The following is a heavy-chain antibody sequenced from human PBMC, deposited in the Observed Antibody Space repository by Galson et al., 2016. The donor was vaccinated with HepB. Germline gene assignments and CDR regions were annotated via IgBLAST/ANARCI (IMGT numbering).Heavy chain of an antibody. J-gene: IGHJ6*02. CDR1: GGTFSSYD. D-gene: IGHD4-17*01. Sequence: SVKVSCKASGGTFSSYDISWVRQAPGQGLEWKGGIIPMFGTANYAQKFQGRVTITADESTSTAYMELSSLRSEDTAVYYCARETREDYGDFLGRYYYYYGMDVWGQGTTVTVSS. V-gene: IGHV1-69*13. CDR2: IIPMFGTA. CDR3: ARETREDYGDFLGRYYYYYGMDV.